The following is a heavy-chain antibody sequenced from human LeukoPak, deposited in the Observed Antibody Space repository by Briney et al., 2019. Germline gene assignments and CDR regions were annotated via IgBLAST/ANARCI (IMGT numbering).Heavy chain of an antibody. J-gene: IGHJ4*02. CDR1: GFTFSSFA. D-gene: IGHD4-17*01. CDR2: ISTSGSST. CDR3: AKRGTSLRAVDH. Sequence: PGGSLRLSCAASGFTFSSFAMSWVRQAPGKGLEWVSAISTSGSSTYYADSVKGRFTISRDNSKNTVNLQMNSLRAEDTAVYYCAKRGTSLRAVDHWGQGTLVTVSS. V-gene: IGHV3-23*01.